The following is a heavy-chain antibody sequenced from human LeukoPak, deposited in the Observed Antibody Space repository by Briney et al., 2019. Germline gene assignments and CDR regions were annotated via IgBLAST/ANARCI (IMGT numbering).Heavy chain of an antibody. Sequence: GGSLRLSCATSGFTFSQFAMTWVRQAPGKGLEWVSTIGGGPQFYADSVKGRFTISRDNSRNTVFLQMNSLRAEDTAIHYCARGHNSSSSGFYYYYMDVWGRGTTVTVSS. V-gene: IGHV3-23*01. J-gene: IGHJ6*03. D-gene: IGHD6-6*01. CDR3: ARGHNSSSSGFYYYYMDV. CDR2: IGGGPQ. CDR1: GFTFSQFA.